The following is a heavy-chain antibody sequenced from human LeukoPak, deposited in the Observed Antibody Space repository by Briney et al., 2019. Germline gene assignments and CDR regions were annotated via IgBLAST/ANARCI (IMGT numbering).Heavy chain of an antibody. Sequence: SETPSLTCTVSNDSISTYYWSWIRQPPGKGLEWIGYISYSGSTKYNPSLKSRVTISVDTSKNQFSLKLSSVTAADTAVYYCARVRRGSWAFDIWGQGTMVTVSS. J-gene: IGHJ3*02. D-gene: IGHD3-16*01. V-gene: IGHV4-59*01. CDR3: ARVRRGSWAFDI. CDR1: NDSISTYY. CDR2: ISYSGST.